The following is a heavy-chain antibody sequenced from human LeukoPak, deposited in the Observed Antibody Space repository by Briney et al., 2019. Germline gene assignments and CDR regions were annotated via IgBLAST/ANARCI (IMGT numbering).Heavy chain of an antibody. CDR1: GGSISNYY. D-gene: IGHD3-10*01. J-gene: IGHJ4*02. Sequence: PSETLSLTCTVSGGSISNYYWTSLPQPPGEGLERVGYIFHSGSTKYNPSLQSRVIISVDTSKNGFSLKLSSVPAADPAVYYCARHSPTYYDFDYWGQGTLVTVSS. CDR3: ARHSPTYYDFDY. CDR2: IFHSGST. V-gene: IGHV4-59*08.